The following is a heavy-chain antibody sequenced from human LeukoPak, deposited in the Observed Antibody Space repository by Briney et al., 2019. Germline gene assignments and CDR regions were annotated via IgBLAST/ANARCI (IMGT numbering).Heavy chain of an antibody. CDR3: AKAEGYGILTGLDY. V-gene: IGHV3-23*01. Sequence: PGGSLRLSCATSGFTFSSYAMSWVRQAPGKGLGWVSGIGASGGSTYYADSVKGRFTISRDNSKNTLYLQMNSLRTEDTAVYYCAKAEGYGILTGLDYWGQGTLVTVSS. CDR2: IGASGGST. D-gene: IGHD3-9*01. J-gene: IGHJ4*02. CDR1: GFTFSSYA.